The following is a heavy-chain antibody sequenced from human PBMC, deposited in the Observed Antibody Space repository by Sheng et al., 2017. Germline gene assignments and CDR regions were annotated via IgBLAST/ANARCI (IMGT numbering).Heavy chain of an antibody. D-gene: IGHD2-21*01. Sequence: EVQLVESGGGLVQPGGSLRLSCAASGFAFSTFEMNWVRQAPGKGLEWVSYISASGGDMSYANSVMGRFTVSRDNAKNSLYLQMNSLRGEDTAVYYCARDRDYGGEIYWGQGTLVTVSS. CDR2: ISASGGDM. V-gene: IGHV3-48*03. CDR1: GFAFSTFE. CDR3: ARDRDYGGEIY. J-gene: IGHJ4*02.